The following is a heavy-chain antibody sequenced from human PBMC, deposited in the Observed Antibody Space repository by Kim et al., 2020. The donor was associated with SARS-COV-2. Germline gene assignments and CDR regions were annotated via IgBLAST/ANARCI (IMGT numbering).Heavy chain of an antibody. CDR1: GGTFSSYA. V-gene: IGHV1-69*13. CDR3: ATYRSSWSTPNWFDP. Sequence: SVKVSCKASGGTFSSYAISWVRQAPGQGLEWMGGIIPIFGTANYAQKFQGRVTITADESTSTAYMELSSLRSEDTAVYYCATYRSSWSTPNWFDPWGQGTLVTVSS. CDR2: IIPIFGTA. J-gene: IGHJ5*02. D-gene: IGHD6-13*01.